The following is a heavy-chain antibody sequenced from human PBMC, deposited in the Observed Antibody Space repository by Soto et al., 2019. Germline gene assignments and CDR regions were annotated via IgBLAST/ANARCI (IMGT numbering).Heavy chain of an antibody. CDR1: GFTFSSYS. Sequence: PGGSLRLSCAASGFTFSSYSMNWVRQAPGKGLEWVSSISSSSSYIYYADSVKGRFTISRDNAKNSLYLQMNSLRAEDTAVYYCARATVRFLEWSSFDPWGQGTLVTVSS. J-gene: IGHJ5*02. CDR2: ISSSSSYI. V-gene: IGHV3-21*01. CDR3: ARATVRFLEWSSFDP. D-gene: IGHD3-3*01.